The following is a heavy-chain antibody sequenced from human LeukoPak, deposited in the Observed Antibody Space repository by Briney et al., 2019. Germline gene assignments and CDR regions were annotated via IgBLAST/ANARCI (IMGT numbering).Heavy chain of an antibody. J-gene: IGHJ4*02. Sequence: AGGSLRLSCAASGFTFSSYGMHWVRQAPGKGLEWVAVIWYDGSNKYYADSVKGRFTISRDNSKNTLYLQMNSLRAEDTAVYYCARGQPPVVVVAATSVGIDYWGQGTLVTVSS. V-gene: IGHV3-33*01. D-gene: IGHD2-15*01. CDR2: IWYDGSNK. CDR3: ARGQPPVVVVAATSVGIDY. CDR1: GFTFSSYG.